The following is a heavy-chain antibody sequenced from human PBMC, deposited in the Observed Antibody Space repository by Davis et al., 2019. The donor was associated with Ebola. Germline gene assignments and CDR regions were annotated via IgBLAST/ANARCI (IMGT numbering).Heavy chain of an antibody. CDR1: GCTFSSYA. J-gene: IGHJ6*02. CDR3: ASAHYDFWSGYPIIPGGMDV. CDR2: IIPIFGTA. V-gene: IGHV1-69*06. Sequence: SVKVSCKASGCTFSSYAISWVRQAAGQGLEWMGGIIPIFGTANYAQKFQGRVTITADKSTSTAYMELSSLRSEDTAVYYCASAHYDFWSGYPIIPGGMDVWGQGTTVTVSS. D-gene: IGHD3-3*01.